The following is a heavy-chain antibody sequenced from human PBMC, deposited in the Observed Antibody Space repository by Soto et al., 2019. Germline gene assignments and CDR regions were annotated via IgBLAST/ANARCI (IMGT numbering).Heavy chain of an antibody. CDR2: ISWDGGIT. V-gene: IGHV3-43*01. D-gene: IGHD3-9*01. CDR1: GFTFNAYT. CDR3: AKDSYDILTGQKRYFVS. Sequence: GSLRLSCAASGFTFNAYTMHWVRQAPGKGLEWVSLISWDGGITYYGDSVKGRFTVSRDNSDNSLYLQMTSLRSDDTAFYYCAKDSYDILTGQKRYFVSWSQGP. J-gene: IGHJ4*02.